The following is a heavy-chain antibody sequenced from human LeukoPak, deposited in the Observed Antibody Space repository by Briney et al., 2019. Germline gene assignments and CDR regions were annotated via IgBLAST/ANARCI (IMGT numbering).Heavy chain of an antibody. J-gene: IGHJ4*02. D-gene: IGHD3-10*01. CDR3: ARVSWFGELKYYFDY. Sequence: ASVKVSCKASGHTFTNYGITWVRQAPGQGLEWMGWISAYNGNTNYAQKFQGRVTITADKSTSTAYMELSSLRSEDTAVYYCARVSWFGELKYYFDYWGQGTLVTVSS. CDR2: ISAYNGNT. V-gene: IGHV1-18*01. CDR1: GHTFTNYG.